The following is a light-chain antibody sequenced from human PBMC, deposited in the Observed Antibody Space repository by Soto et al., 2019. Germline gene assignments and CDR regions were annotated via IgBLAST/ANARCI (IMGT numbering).Light chain of an antibody. CDR2: DAS. CDR3: QQRANWPLT. V-gene: IGKV3-11*01. J-gene: IGKJ4*01. Sequence: EIVMTHSTATLSVSPGGRVTLSCRASQYVNIYLAWYQQKPGQAPRLLIYDASNRATGVPDRFSGSGSGTDFTLTISGLESEDFAVYYCQQRANWPLTFGGGTKVDI. CDR1: QYVNIY.